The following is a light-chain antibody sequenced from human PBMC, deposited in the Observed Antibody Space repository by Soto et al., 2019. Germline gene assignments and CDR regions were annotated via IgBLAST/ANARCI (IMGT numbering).Light chain of an antibody. Sequence: QSALTQPASVSGSPGQSITVSCTGTSSDVGAYDYVSWYQHHPGKAPKLIIYEVTNRPSGVSNRFSGSKSGNTASLTISGLQAEDEADHYCNSYTRSTKYVFGTGTRSPS. CDR3: NSYTRSTKYV. CDR2: EVT. CDR1: SSDVGAYDY. V-gene: IGLV2-14*01. J-gene: IGLJ1*01.